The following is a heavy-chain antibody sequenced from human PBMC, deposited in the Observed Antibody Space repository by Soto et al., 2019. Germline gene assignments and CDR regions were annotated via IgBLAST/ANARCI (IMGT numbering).Heavy chain of an antibody. D-gene: IGHD2-8*02. CDR1: GFTFSNYW. CDR3: ARALVNTGGY. V-gene: IGHV3-74*01. J-gene: IGHJ4*02. Sequence: EVQLVESGGGLVQPGGSLRLSCAASGFTFSNYWMHWVRQTPGKGLVWVSLINTDGSNTIYADSVKGRFTISRDNAKNTLYLQMNSLRDEDTAVYYCARALVNTGGYWGQGTLVTVSS. CDR2: INTDGSNT.